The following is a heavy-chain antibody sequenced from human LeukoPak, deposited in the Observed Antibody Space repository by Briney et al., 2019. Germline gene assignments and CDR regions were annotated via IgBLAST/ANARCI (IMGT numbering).Heavy chain of an antibody. CDR2: ISSSSSTI. Sequence: GGSLRPSWAASGXTFSSYSVNWVRQAPGKGLEWVSYISSSSSTIYYADSVKGRFTISRDNAKNSLYLQMNSLRDEDTAVYYCARDQMISAAGLDYWGQGTLVTASS. V-gene: IGHV3-48*02. CDR1: GXTFSSYS. J-gene: IGHJ4*02. D-gene: IGHD6-13*01. CDR3: ARDQMISAAGLDY.